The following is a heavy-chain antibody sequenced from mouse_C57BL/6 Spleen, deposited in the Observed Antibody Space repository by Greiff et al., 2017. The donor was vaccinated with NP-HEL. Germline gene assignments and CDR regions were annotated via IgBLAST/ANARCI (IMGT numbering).Heavy chain of an antibody. J-gene: IGHJ2*01. CDR2: IDPSDSET. CDR1: GYTFTSYW. Sequence: QVQLQQPGAELVRPGSSVKLSCKASGYTFTSYWMHWVKQRPIQGLEWIGNIDPSDSETNYNQKFKDKATLTVDKSSSTAYMQLSSLTSEDSAVYYCTRNYYGSSYYYWGQGTTLTVSS. V-gene: IGHV1-52*01. CDR3: TRNYYGSSYYY. D-gene: IGHD1-1*01.